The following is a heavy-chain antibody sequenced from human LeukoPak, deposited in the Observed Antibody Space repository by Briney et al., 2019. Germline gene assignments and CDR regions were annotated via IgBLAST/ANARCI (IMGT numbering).Heavy chain of an antibody. CDR2: ISAYNAYT. CDR3: ARDVLHRIHYDSSAYYPGSSY. J-gene: IGHJ4*02. CDR1: GYTFTSYG. D-gene: IGHD3-22*01. Sequence: GASVKVSCKASGYTFTSYGITWVRQAPGQGLEWMVWISAYNAYTYYAQKLQGRVTMTTDTSTSTAYMELRSLRSDDTAVYYCARDVLHRIHYDSSAYYPGSSYWGQGTLVTVSS. V-gene: IGHV1-18*01.